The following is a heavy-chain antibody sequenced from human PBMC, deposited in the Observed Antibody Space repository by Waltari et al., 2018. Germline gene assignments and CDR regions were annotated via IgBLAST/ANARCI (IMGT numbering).Heavy chain of an antibody. CDR2: ISSDGTSK. CDR3: ATYYGSGSYYHFDY. D-gene: IGHD3-10*01. V-gene: IGHV3-30-3*01. J-gene: IGHJ4*02. CDR1: GFTFSSIS. Sequence: QVQLVESGGGVVKPGRSLRLSCAASGFTFSSISWHWVRQAPGKGLEWVAVISSDGTSKYYTDSVKGRFTISRDNSKNTMYLQMNSLRAEDTALYYCATYYGSGSYYHFDYWGQGTLVTVSS.